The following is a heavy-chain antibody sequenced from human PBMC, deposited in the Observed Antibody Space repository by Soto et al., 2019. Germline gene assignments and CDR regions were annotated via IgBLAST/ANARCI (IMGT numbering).Heavy chain of an antibody. Sequence: QLQLQESGPGLVKPSETLSLTCTVSGGSSSSSSYYWGWIRQPPGKGLEWIGSIYYSGSTYYNPSLKSRVTISVDTSKNQFSLKLSSVTAADTAEYYCARSIAVAAPIDYWGQGTLVTVSS. CDR2: IYYSGST. CDR1: GGSSSSSSYY. D-gene: IGHD6-19*01. V-gene: IGHV4-39*01. CDR3: ARSIAVAAPIDY. J-gene: IGHJ4*02.